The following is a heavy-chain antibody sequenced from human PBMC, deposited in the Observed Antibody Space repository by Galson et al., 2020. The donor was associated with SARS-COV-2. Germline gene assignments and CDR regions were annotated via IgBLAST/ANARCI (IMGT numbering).Heavy chain of an antibody. V-gene: IGHV3-33*01. CDR1: GFTFSSYG. CDR2: IWYDGSNK. CDR3: ARDGQWLDTGLGY. J-gene: IGHJ4*02. Sequence: TGGSLRLSCAASGFTFSSYGMHWVRQAPGKGLEWVAVIWYDGSNKYYADSVKGRFTISRDNSKNTLYLQMNSLRAEDTAVYYCARDGQWLDTGLGYWGQGTLVTVSS. D-gene: IGHD6-19*01.